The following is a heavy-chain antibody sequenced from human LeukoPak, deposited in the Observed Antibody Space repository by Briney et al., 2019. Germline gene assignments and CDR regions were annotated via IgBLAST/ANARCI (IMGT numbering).Heavy chain of an antibody. D-gene: IGHD2-8*01. Sequence: GGSLRLSCAASGFTFNSYSMNWVRQPPGKGLEWVSSISGDSYIYYADSVKGRFTISRDNAKNSLFLQMNSLSAEDTAVYYCARGDPYKFWCNWFDPWGEGTLVTVSS. V-gene: IGHV3-21*01. CDR1: GFTFNSYS. J-gene: IGHJ5*02. CDR3: ARGDPYKFWCNWFDP. CDR2: ISGDSYI.